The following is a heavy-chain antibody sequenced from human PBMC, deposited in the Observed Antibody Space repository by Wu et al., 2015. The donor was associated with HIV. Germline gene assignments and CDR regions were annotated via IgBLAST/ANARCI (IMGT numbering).Heavy chain of an antibody. D-gene: IGHD3-22*01. CDR2: LNPNTGGA. Sequence: QVQLVQSPAEVKKPGASVRVSCKTSGYSFTAYYIHWVRQAPGQGLEWMGRLNPNTGGADSAQKFQGRVTLTRDTSISTAYMDLSSLRSEDTAVYYCARERVDYDSSGYRAHRGHHFDYWGQGTLVTVSS. V-gene: IGHV1-2*02. CDR1: GYSFTAYY. J-gene: IGHJ4*02. CDR3: ARERVDYDSSGYRAHRGHHFDY.